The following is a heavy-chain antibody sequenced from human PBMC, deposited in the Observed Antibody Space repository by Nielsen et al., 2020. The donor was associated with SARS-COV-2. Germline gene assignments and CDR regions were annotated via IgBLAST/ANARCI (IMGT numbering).Heavy chain of an antibody. CDR3: ARVIPGLGFDY. J-gene: IGHJ4*02. Sequence: WIRQPPGKGLEWVSYISSSSSYTNYADSVKGRFTISRDNAKNSLYLQMNSLRAEDTAVYYCARVIPGLGFDYWGQGTLVTVSS. V-gene: IGHV3-11*05. CDR2: ISSSSSYT. D-gene: IGHD2-21*01.